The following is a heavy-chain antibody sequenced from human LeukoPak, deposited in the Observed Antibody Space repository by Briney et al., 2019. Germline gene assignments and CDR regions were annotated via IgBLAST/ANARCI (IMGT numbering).Heavy chain of an antibody. J-gene: IGHJ4*02. Sequence: ASVKVSCKASGYTFTSYYMHWVRQAPGQGLEWMGIINPSGCSTSYAQKFHGRVTITRDTSTSTVYMALSSLRSEDTAVYYGARDLRVSRHITMIVVGYWGQGTLVPVSS. D-gene: IGHD3-22*01. CDR1: GYTFTSYY. CDR3: ARDLRVSRHITMIVVGY. V-gene: IGHV1-46*01. CDR2: INPSGCST.